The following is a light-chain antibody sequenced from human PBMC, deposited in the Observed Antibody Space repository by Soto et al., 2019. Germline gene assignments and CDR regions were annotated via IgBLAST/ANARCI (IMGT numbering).Light chain of an antibody. Sequence: QSALTQPASVSGSPGQSITISCTGTSRDVGSYNLVSWYQQHPGKAPKLMIYEGSKRPSGVSNRFSGSKSGNTASLTISGLQAEDEADYYCCSYAGSSTLYVVFGGGTKVTVL. V-gene: IGLV2-23*01. J-gene: IGLJ2*01. CDR3: CSYAGSSTLYVV. CDR2: EGS. CDR1: SRDVGSYNL.